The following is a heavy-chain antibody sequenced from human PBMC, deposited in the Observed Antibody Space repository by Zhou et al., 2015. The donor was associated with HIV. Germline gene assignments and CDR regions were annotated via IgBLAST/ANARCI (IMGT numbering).Heavy chain of an antibody. D-gene: IGHD3-3*01. CDR3: ARVRRITIFGVVLPYYYYGMDV. V-gene: IGHV1-69*02. Sequence: QVQLVQSGAEVKKPGSSVKVSCKASGGTFSSYTISWVRQAPGQGLEWMGRIIPILGIANYAQKFQGRVTITADKSTSTAYMELSSLRSEDTAVYYCARVRRITIFGVVLPYYYYGMDVWGQGTTVTVSS. J-gene: IGHJ6*02. CDR1: GGTFSSYT. CDR2: IIPILGIA.